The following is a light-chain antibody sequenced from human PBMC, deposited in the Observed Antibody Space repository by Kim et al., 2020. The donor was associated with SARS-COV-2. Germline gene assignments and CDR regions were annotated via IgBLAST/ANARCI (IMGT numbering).Light chain of an antibody. J-gene: IGLJ1*01. Sequence: QSALTQPPSASGSPGQSVTISCTGTSSDVGGYNYVSWYQQHPAEAPNLMIYDVSKRPSGVPDRSSGSTSGNTASLTVSGLQAEDEADYYCSSYTGSNNYVFGTGTKVTVL. CDR3: SSYTGSNNYV. CDR2: DVS. V-gene: IGLV2-8*01. CDR1: SSDVGGYNY.